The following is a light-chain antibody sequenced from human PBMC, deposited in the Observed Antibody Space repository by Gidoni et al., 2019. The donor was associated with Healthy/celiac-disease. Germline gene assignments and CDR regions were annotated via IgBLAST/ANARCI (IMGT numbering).Light chain of an antibody. CDR3: QQYNNWPLYT. Sequence: EIVMTQSPATLSVSPGERATLSCRASQSVNSNLAWYQQKPGQAPRLLIYGASTRATGIPARFSGSGSGTEFTLTISSLQSEDFAVYYCQQYNNWPLYTFXQXTKLXIK. CDR1: QSVNSN. J-gene: IGKJ2*01. V-gene: IGKV3-15*01. CDR2: GAS.